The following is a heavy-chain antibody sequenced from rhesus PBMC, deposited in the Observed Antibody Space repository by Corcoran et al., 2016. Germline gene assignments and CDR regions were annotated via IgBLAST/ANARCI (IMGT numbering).Heavy chain of an antibody. D-gene: IGHD4-17*01. CDR1: GGSIRGGYG. CDR2: RQGKREND. Sequence: QVQLQESGPGLLKPSETLSLTCAVSGGSIRGGYGGGWVRQPPGQGLGWFGNRQGKRENDYYNPSLKSRATIPTDTTNNPFSLNVGSWSAADTAVYYCSRDRRMTKVIQGFAYWGQGVLVTVSS. CDR3: SRDRRMTKVIQGFAY. J-gene: IGHJ4*01. V-gene: IGHV4S7*01.